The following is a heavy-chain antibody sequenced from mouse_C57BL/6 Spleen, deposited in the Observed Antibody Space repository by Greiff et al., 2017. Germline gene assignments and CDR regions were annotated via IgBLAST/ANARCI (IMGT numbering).Heavy chain of an antibody. J-gene: IGHJ4*01. CDR1: GYTFTSYW. D-gene: IGHD3-3*01. Sequence: QVQLQQPGAELVKPGASVKLSCKASGYTFTSYWMQWVKQRPGQGLEWIGEIDPSDSYTNYNQKFKGKATLTVDTSSSTAYMQLSSLTSGESAVYYCARGAVTGAVDCWGQGTSVTVSS. CDR3: ARGAVTGAVDC. V-gene: IGHV1-50*01. CDR2: IDPSDSYT.